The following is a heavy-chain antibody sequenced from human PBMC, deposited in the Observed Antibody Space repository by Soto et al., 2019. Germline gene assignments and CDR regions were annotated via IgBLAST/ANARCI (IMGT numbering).Heavy chain of an antibody. V-gene: IGHV3-15*01. Sequence: EVQLVESGGGLVKPGGSLRLSCAASGFTFSNAWMSWVRQAPGKGLEWVGRIKSKTDGGTTDYAATVKGRFTISRDDSKNTLYLQMNSLKTEDTAVYYCTTGPGQDGLDYWGQGTLVTVSS. CDR1: GFTFSNAW. CDR2: IKSKTDGGTT. J-gene: IGHJ4*02. CDR3: TTGPGQDGLDY.